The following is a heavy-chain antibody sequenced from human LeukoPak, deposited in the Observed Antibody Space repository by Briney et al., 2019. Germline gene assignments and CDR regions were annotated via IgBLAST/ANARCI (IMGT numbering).Heavy chain of an antibody. CDR1: GFTFSSYA. V-gene: IGHV3-30-3*01. CDR2: ISYDGSNK. CDR3: HGSSVGY. D-gene: IGHD6-6*01. Sequence: GGSLRLSCAASGFTFSSYAMHWVRQAPGKGLEWVAVISYDGSNKYYADSVKGRFTISRDNSKNTLYLQMNSLRAEDTAVYYFHGSSVGYWAQGPLVTVAS. J-gene: IGHJ4*02.